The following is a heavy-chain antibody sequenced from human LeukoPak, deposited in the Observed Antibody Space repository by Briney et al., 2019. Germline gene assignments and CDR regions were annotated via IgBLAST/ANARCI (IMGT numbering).Heavy chain of an antibody. D-gene: IGHD1-26*01. CDR3: ARYSGNYYYGMDV. CDR1: GFTVSSNY. CDR2: IYSGGST. V-gene: IGHV3-53*01. J-gene: IGHJ6*02. Sequence: GGSLRLSCAASGFTVSSNYMSWVRQAPGKGLEWVSVIYSGGSTYYADSVKGRFTISRDNSKNTLYLQMNSLRAEDTAVYYCARYSGNYYYGMDVWGQGTTVTVSS.